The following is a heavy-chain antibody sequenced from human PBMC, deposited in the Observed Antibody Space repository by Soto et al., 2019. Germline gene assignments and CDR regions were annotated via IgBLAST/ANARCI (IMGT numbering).Heavy chain of an antibody. Sequence: QVQLVQSGAEVKKPGSSVKVSCKASGGTFSSYAISWVRQAPGQGLEWMGGIIPIFGTANYAQKFQGRVTITADESTGKALLELGSLRFEETAVYFFAPHFGCSGYYAGRGWYFRLWGRCTLGNVPP. CDR2: IIPIFGTA. CDR1: GGTFSSYA. CDR3: APHFGCSGYYAGRGWYFRL. V-gene: IGHV1-69*01. J-gene: IGHJ2*01. D-gene: IGHD3-3*01.